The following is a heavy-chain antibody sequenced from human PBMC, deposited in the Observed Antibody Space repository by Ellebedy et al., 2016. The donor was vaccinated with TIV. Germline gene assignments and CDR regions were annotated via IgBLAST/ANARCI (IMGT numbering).Heavy chain of an antibody. CDR3: ARVSVDVVIGYHYFYMDI. CDR1: GYTFTSFG. J-gene: IGHJ6*03. V-gene: IGHV1-18*01. Sequence: ASVKVSCXPSGYTFTSFGLGWVRQAPGQGLEWMGWISAYNGDINYAQNFQGRVAMTTDTATSTVYVDLRSLRSDDTAVYYCARVSVDVVIGYHYFYMDIWGKGTTVTVSS. CDR2: ISAYNGDI. D-gene: IGHD6-6*01.